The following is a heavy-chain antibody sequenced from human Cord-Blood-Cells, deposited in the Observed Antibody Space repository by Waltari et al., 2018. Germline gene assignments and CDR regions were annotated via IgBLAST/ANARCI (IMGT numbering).Heavy chain of an antibody. CDR2: INHSGST. CDR3: ARTYCSSTSCYRAFDI. J-gene: IGHJ3*02. Sequence: QVQLQQWGAGLLKPSETLSLTCAVDGGSFSGYYWSWTRQPPGKGLEWIGEINHSGSTNYNPSLKSRVTISVDTSKNQFSLKLSSVTAADTAVYYCARTYCSSTSCYRAFDIWGQGTMVTVSS. V-gene: IGHV4-34*01. CDR1: GGSFSGYY. D-gene: IGHD2-2*01.